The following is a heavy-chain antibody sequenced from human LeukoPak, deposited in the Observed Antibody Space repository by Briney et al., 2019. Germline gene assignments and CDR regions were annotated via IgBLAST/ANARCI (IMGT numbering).Heavy chain of an antibody. V-gene: IGHV3-21*01. CDR1: GFTFSTYS. CDR2: ISDSSAYI. J-gene: IGHJ1*01. D-gene: IGHD3-22*01. Sequence: PGGSLRLSCAASGFTFSTYSMNWVRQAPGKGLEWVSSISDSSAYIYYPDSVKGRFTISRDNAKNSLYLQMNSLRAEDTAVYYCAKGPMIAQYFHHWGQGTLVTVSS. CDR3: AKGPMIAQYFHH.